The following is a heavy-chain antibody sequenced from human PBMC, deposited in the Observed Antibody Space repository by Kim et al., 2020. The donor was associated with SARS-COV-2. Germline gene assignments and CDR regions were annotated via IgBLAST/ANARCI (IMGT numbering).Heavy chain of an antibody. V-gene: IGHV3-30*01. J-gene: IGHJ4*02. D-gene: IGHD3-10*01. CDR3: ARVIGDVLLWFGSDY. Sequence: DSVKGRFTISRDNSKNTLYLQMNSLRAEDTAVYYCARVIGDVLLWFGSDYWGQGTLVTVSS.